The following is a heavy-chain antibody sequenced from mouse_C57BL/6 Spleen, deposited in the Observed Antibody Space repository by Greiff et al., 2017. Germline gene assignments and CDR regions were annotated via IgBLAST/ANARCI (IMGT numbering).Heavy chain of an antibody. CDR1: GYSITSDY. Sequence: EVQLQQSGPGLAKPSQTLSLTCSVTGYSITSDYWNWIRKFPGTKLEYMGYISYSGSTYYNPSLKSRISITRDTSKNQYYLQLNSVTTEDTATYYCARSSYYGNYVWYFDVWGTGTTVTVSS. J-gene: IGHJ1*03. V-gene: IGHV3-8*01. CDR2: ISYSGST. D-gene: IGHD2-10*01. CDR3: ARSSYYGNYVWYFDV.